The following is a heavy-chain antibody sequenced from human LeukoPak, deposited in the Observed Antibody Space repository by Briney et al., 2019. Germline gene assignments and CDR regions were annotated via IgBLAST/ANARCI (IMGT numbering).Heavy chain of an antibody. J-gene: IGHJ3*02. CDR2: MNPNSGNT. CDR3: ARSQIPVAGTGAFDI. D-gene: IGHD6-19*01. V-gene: IGHV1-8*01. Sequence: GASVKVSCKASGYTFTSYDINWVRQAIGQGLEWMGWMNPNSGNTGYAQKFQGRVTMTRNTSISTAYMELSSLRSEDTAVYYCARSQIPVAGTGAFDIWGQGTMVTVSS. CDR1: GYTFTSYD.